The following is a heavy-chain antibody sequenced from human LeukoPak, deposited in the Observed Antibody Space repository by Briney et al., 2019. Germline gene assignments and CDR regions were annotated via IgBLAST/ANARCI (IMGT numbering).Heavy chain of an antibody. CDR2: ISWNSDSI. Sequence: GGSLRLSCAASGFIFDDYAMHWVRQAPGKGLEWVSGISWNSDSIDYANSVKGRFTISRDNAKNSLYLQMNSLRTEDMALYYCAKGGGGRLIYYYYMDVWGKGTTVTVSS. CDR3: AKGGGGRLIYYYYMDV. J-gene: IGHJ6*03. D-gene: IGHD3-16*01. V-gene: IGHV3-9*03. CDR1: GFIFDDYA.